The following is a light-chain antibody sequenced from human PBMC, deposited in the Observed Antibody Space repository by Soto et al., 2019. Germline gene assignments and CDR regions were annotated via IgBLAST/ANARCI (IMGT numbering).Light chain of an antibody. Sequence: TQSPALLSVSPGETATLSCKASQPIAIKLAWYQQSPGQTPRLLIYGASTRASGVPDRFSGSGSGTDFTLTITSPQPEDFAVYYCQQRSKWRTFGQGNK. CDR1: QPIAIK. CDR3: QQRSKWRT. CDR2: GAS. V-gene: IGKV3D-15*01. J-gene: IGKJ1*01.